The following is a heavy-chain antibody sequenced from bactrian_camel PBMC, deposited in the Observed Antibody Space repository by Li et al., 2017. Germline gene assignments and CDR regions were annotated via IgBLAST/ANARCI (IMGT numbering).Heavy chain of an antibody. V-gene: IGHV3S53*01. CDR1: GSIFSMCA. J-gene: IGHJ4*01. CDR2: ISSDGTT. Sequence: HVQLVESGGGSVQAGGSLKLSCVVSGSIFSMCAMGWYRQAPGKQPLERELIASISSDGTTTYTDSVKGRVTISQDYAKNAMYLQMNSLKTEDTAVYYCANVPPTSLAVGLGARGQGTQVTVS. D-gene: IGHD5*01.